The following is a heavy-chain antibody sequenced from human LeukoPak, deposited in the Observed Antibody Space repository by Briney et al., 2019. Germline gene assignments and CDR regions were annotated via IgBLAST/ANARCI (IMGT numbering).Heavy chain of an antibody. CDR1: GYTFTSYY. CDR3: ARDSHYYYYMDV. V-gene: IGHV1-46*01. CDR2: INPSGGGT. J-gene: IGHJ6*03. Sequence: ASVKVSCKASGYTFTSYYMHWVRQAPGQGLEWMGIINPSGGGTSYAQKFQGRVTMTRDTSISTAYMELSRLRSDDTAVYYCARDSHYYYYMDVWGKGTTVTVSS.